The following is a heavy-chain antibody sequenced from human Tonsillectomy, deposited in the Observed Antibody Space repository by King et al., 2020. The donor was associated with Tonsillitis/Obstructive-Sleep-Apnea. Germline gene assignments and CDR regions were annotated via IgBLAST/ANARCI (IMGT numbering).Heavy chain of an antibody. CDR2: INPNSGGT. D-gene: IGHD1-26*01. CDR1: GYTFTGYY. J-gene: IGHJ5*02. Sequence: VQLVESGAEVKKPGASVKVSCKASGYTFTGYYMHWVRQAPGQGLEWMGWINPNSGGTNYAQKFQGRVTMTRDTSISTAYMELSRLRSDDTAVYYCARDGVVGAPLDWFDPWGQGTLVTVSS. V-gene: IGHV1-2*02. CDR3: ARDGVVGAPLDWFDP.